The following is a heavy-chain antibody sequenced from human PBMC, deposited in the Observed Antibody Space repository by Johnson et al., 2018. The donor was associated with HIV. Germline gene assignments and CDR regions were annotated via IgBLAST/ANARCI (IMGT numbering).Heavy chain of an antibody. CDR3: ARDGELGDAFDI. D-gene: IGHD7-27*01. J-gene: IGHJ3*02. CDR1: GFTFSDYY. CDR2: ISSIGTTM. Sequence: QVQLMESGGGLVKPGGSLRLSCAASGFTFSDYYMSWIRQAPGKGLEWVSSISSIGTTMYYADSVKGRFTISRNNVRNSLYLQMSSLRAADTAVYYCARDGELGDAFDIWGQGTMVTVSS. V-gene: IGHV3-11*04.